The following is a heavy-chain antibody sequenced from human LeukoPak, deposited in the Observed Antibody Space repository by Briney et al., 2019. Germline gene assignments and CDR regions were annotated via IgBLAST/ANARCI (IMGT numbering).Heavy chain of an antibody. CDR1: GFSYSDYY. CDR3: ARVRGSYSADY. CDR2: IDKSGNSK. J-gene: IGHJ4*02. Sequence: TGGSLGLSCAASGFSYSDYYMTWVRQAPGRGLEWVSYIDKSGNSKYYADSVEGRFTISRDNAKNSLYLQMNSLRAEDTALYYCARVRGSYSADYWGQGTLVTVSS. V-gene: IGHV3-11*01. D-gene: IGHD5-12*01.